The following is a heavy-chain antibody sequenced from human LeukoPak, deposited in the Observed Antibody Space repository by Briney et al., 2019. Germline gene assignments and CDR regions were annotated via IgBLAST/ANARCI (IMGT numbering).Heavy chain of an antibody. CDR1: GFIFTNYW. Sequence: GGSLRLSXAASGFIFTNYWMSWVRQAPGKGLEWVAIIKQDGSEKYYVDSVRGRFTISRDNAKNSQYLQVNSLRAEDTAVYYCARVGTTGTTDAFDIWGQGTMVTVSS. J-gene: IGHJ3*02. D-gene: IGHD1-1*01. CDR3: ARVGTTGTTDAFDI. V-gene: IGHV3-7*01. CDR2: IKQDGSEK.